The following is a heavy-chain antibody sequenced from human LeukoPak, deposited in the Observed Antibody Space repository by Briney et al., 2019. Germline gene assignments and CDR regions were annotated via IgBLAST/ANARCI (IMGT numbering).Heavy chain of an antibody. V-gene: IGHV3-21*01. D-gene: IGHD6-13*01. CDR1: GFTFSRDS. CDR2: ISSSSSYI. J-gene: IGHJ4*02. Sequence: GGSLRLSCAASGFTFSRDSMNWVRQAPGKGLEWVSSISSSSSYIYYADSVKGRFTISRDNAKNSLYLQMNSLRAEDTAVYYCARDVGSSRQLWGQGTLVTVSS. CDR3: ARDVGSSRQL.